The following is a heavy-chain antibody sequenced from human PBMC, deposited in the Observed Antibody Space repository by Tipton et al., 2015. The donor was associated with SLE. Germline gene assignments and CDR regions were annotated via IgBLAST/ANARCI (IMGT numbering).Heavy chain of an antibody. CDR1: GGSISSSSYY. Sequence: TLSLTCTVPGGSISSSSYYWGWIRQPPGKGLEWIGSIFYSGSSYYNPSLKSRVTIYVDTLKNQFSLKLSSATAADTAVYYCARDPRLNWDYGTYFDYWGQGTLVTVSS. V-gene: IGHV4-39*02. J-gene: IGHJ4*02. D-gene: IGHD3-16*01. CDR3: ARDPRLNWDYGTYFDY. CDR2: IFYSGSS.